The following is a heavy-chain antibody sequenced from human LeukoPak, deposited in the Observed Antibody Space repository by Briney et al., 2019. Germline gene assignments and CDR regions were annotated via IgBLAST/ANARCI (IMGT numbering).Heavy chain of an antibody. J-gene: IGHJ6*02. V-gene: IGHV3-21*01. CDR3: AREVYYYDSSGYYYVGDYYGMDV. Sequence: GRSLRLSCAASGFTFSSDAMYWVRQAPGKGLEWVSSISSSSSYIYYADSVNGRFTISRDNAKNSLYLQMNSLRAEDTAVYYCAREVYYYDSSGYYYVGDYYGMDVWGQGTTVTVSS. CDR2: ISSSSSYI. CDR1: GFTFSSDA. D-gene: IGHD3-22*01.